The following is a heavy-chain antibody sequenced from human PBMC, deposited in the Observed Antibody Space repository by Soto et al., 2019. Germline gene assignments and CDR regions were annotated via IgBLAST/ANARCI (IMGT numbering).Heavy chain of an antibody. V-gene: IGHV3-23*01. CDR1: GFTFSSYA. J-gene: IGHJ6*01. Sequence: GGSLRLSCAASGFTFSSYAMSWVRQAPGKGLEWVSAISGSVGSTYYADSVKGRFTISRDNSKNTLYLQMNSLRAEDTAVYYCANLLSRQKNGMAVWGHGPKATVAS. CDR2: ISGSVGST. D-gene: IGHD2-21*01. CDR3: ANLLSRQKNGMAV.